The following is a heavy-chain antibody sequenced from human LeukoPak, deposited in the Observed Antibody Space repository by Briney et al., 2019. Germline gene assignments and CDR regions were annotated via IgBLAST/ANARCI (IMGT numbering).Heavy chain of an antibody. CDR3: ARDMYYYDSSGYLGDY. CDR2: ISAYNGNT. Sequence: ASVKVSCKASGYTFTSYGISWVRQAPGQGLEWMGWISAYNGNTNYAQKLQGRVTMTTDTSTSTAYMELRSLRSDDTAVYYCARDMYYYDSSGYLGDYWGQGTLVTVSS. V-gene: IGHV1-18*01. J-gene: IGHJ4*02. CDR1: GYTFTSYG. D-gene: IGHD3-22*01.